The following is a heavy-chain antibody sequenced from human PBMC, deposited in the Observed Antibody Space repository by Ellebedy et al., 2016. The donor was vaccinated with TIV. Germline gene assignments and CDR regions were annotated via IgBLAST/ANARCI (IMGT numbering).Heavy chain of an antibody. CDR1: GYTFTGYY. CDR3: ARGSDAPGSYDY. Sequence: ASVKVSXXASGYTFTGYYIHWVRQAPGQGLEWMGWISADNGDTRHAQKLQGRFTMTTDTSTTTAYMELRNLRSDDTAVYYCARGSDAPGSYDYWGQGTLVTVSS. CDR2: ISADNGDT. J-gene: IGHJ4*02. V-gene: IGHV1-18*04. D-gene: IGHD3-10*01.